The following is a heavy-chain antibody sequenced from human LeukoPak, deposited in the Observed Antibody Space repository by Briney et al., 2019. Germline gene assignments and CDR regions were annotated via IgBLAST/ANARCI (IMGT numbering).Heavy chain of an antibody. D-gene: IGHD1-1*01. CDR2: INLSGGTT. J-gene: IGHJ5*02. CDR1: GYTFTSYY. Sequence: ASVKVSCKASGYTFTSYYMHWVRQAPGQGLEWMGIINLSGGTTYYAQKFQGRVTMTNDMSTSTVYMELSSLRSEDTAVYYCARDFGYNWKANWFDPWGQGPLVTVS. V-gene: IGHV1-46*01. CDR3: ARDFGYNWKANWFDP.